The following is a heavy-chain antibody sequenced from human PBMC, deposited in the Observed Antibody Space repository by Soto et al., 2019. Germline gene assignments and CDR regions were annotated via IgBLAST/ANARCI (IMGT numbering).Heavy chain of an antibody. CDR3: AKDPRYSSSWLFYYYGMDV. Sequence: EGSRRPSCAASGFTFSSCGMHWVRQGPGNALQWVAVISYDGSNKYYADSVKGRFTISRDNSKNTLYLPMNSLRAEDTAVYYCAKDPRYSSSWLFYYYGMDVWGQGTTVTVSS. D-gene: IGHD6-13*01. CDR1: GFTFSSCG. J-gene: IGHJ6*02. CDR2: ISYDGSNK. V-gene: IGHV3-30*18.